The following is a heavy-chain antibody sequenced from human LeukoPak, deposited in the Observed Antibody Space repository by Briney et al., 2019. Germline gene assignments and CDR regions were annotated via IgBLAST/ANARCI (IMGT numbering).Heavy chain of an antibody. CDR3: ARHVGSSGLQVYFQH. CDR2: SYYCGIT. D-gene: IGHD6-19*01. Sequence: SETLSLTCTVSGGSISSYYWSWLPQPPGKGLEWIGYSYYCGITNYNPSLKSRVTISVDTSKNQFSLKLSAVTAADTAVYYCARHVGSSGLQVYFQHGGQGTRVTVSS. CDR1: GGSISSYY. V-gene: IGHV4-59*08. J-gene: IGHJ1*01.